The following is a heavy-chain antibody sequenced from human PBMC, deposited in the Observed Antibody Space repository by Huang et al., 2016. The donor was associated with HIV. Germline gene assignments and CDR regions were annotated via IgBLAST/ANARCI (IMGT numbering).Heavy chain of an antibody. V-gene: IGHV1-18*01. CDR3: ARDPKYHRIGYYRQRRGIDI. J-gene: IGHJ3*02. CDR2: ISAASGDT. D-gene: IGHD3-22*01. CDR1: GYTFTSYG. Sequence: QIQLMQSGPELKQPGASVKVSCKASGYTFTSYGITWVHQAPGQGPEWMGWISAASGDTEYAQKFQGRVTLTTDTSTNIAYMELRSLRSDDTAKYYCARDPKYHRIGYYRQRRGIDIWAKGQWSSSLQ.